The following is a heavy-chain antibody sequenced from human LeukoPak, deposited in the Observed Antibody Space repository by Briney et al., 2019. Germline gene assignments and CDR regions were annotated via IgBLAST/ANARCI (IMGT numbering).Heavy chain of an antibody. CDR3: ARGQEGFGP. CDR2: INPSGGST. J-gene: IGHJ5*02. CDR1: GYTFSSYY. Sequence: ASVKVSCKASGYTFSSYYIHWVRQAPGQGLEWMGIINPSGGSTSYAQNFQGRVTLTRDTSTSTVYIELSSLRSEDTAVYYCARGQEGFGPWGQGTLVTVSS. V-gene: IGHV1-46*01.